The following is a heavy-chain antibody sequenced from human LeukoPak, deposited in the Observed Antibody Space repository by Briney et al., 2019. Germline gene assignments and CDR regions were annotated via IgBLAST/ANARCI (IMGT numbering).Heavy chain of an antibody. CDR2: ISSSSSTI. CDR3: ASLYYDFWSGYRDY. Sequence: GGSLRLSCGVSGFTFSSYWMHWVRQAPGKGLEWVSYISSSSSTIYYADSVKGRFTISRDNAKNSLYLQMNSLRAEDTAVYYCASLYYDFWSGYRDYWGQGTLVTVSS. V-gene: IGHV3-48*01. J-gene: IGHJ4*02. D-gene: IGHD3-3*01. CDR1: GFTFSSYW.